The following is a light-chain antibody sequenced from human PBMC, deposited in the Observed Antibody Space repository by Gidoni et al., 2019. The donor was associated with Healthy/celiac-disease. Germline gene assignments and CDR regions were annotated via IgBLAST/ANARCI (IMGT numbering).Light chain of an antibody. CDR1: QSVSSSY. CDR2: GAS. CDR3: QQYGSSL. V-gene: IGKV3-20*01. Sequence: EIVLTQSPSTLSLSPGERATLSCRASQSVSSSYLAWYQQKLGQAPRLLIYGASSRAPGIPDRFSGSGSGTDFTLTISRLEPEDFAVYYCQQYGSSLFXPXTKVDIK. J-gene: IGKJ3*01.